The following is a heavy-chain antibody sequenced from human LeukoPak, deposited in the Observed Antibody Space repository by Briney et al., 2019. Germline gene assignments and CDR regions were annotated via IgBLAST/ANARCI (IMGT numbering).Heavy chain of an antibody. J-gene: IGHJ4*02. D-gene: IGHD3-3*01. CDR1: GGSFSGYY. CDR2: INHSGSI. V-gene: IGHV4-34*01. CDR3: ARKEWLSASFDY. Sequence: SETLSLTCAVYGGSFSGYYWSWIRQPPGKGLEWIGEINHSGSINYNPSLKSRVTISVDTSKNQFSLKLSSVTAADTAVYYCARKEWLSASFDYWGQGTLVNVS.